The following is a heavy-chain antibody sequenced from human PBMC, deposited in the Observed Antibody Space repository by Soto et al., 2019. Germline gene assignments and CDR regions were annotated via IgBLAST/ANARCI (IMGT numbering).Heavy chain of an antibody. J-gene: IGHJ4*02. CDR2: ISGSGGST. D-gene: IGHD3-22*01. CDR3: AKDPYYYDSSGYYGLYYFDY. Sequence: GGSLRLSCAASGFTFSSYAMSWVRQAPGKGLEWVSAISGSGGSTYYADSVKGRFTISRDNSKNTLYLQMNSLRAEDTAVYYCAKDPYYYDSSGYYGLYYFDYWGQGTLVTVS. V-gene: IGHV3-23*01. CDR1: GFTFSSYA.